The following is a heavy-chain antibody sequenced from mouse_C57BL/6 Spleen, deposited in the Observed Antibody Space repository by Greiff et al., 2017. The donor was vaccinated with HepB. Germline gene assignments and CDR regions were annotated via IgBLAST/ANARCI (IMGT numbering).Heavy chain of an antibody. J-gene: IGHJ1*03. CDR2: INPNNGGT. CDR1: GYTFTDYY. V-gene: IGHV1-26*01. D-gene: IGHD2-14*01. Sequence: EVQLQQSGPELVKPGASVKISCKASGYTFTDYYMNWVKQSHGKSLEWIGDINPNNGGTSYNQKFKGKATLTVDKSSSTAYMELRSLTSEDSAVYYCARVGYGGYFDVWGTGTTVTVSS. CDR3: ARVGYGGYFDV.